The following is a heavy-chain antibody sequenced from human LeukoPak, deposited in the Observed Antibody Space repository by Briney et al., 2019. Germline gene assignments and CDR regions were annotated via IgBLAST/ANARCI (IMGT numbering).Heavy chain of an antibody. CDR1: GGSVSSVSYY. D-gene: IGHD2-2*01. Sequence: SETLSLTCTVSGGSVSSVSYYWSWIRQPPGKGLEWIVYIYYSGSTNYNPSLKSRVTISVDTSKNQFSLKLSSVTAADTAVYYCARVVPYRGCRPYYGMDVWGQGTTVTVSS. V-gene: IGHV4-61*01. CDR3: ARVVPYRGCRPYYGMDV. J-gene: IGHJ6*02. CDR2: IYYSGST.